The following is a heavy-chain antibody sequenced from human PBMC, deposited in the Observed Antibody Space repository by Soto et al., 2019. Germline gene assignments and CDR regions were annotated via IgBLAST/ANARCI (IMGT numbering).Heavy chain of an antibody. Sequence: SGAPRSLCRTASVCNLTSYAMSLDHLAARKGLEWVLHLSGTGSSSYYADSVKGRFTISRDSSRNTVHLQMSSLRVADTAVYICAKTLGSTVTTYAYWALG. D-gene: IGHD3-16*01. CDR1: VCNLTSYA. CDR2: LSGTGSSS. V-gene: IGHV3-23*01. CDR3: AKTLGSTVTTYAY. J-gene: IGHJ4*02.